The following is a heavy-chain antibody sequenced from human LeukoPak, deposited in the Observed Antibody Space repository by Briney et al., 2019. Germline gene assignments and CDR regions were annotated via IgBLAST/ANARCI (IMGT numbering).Heavy chain of an antibody. J-gene: IGHJ4*02. CDR1: GGTFSSYA. Sequence: SVKVSCKASGGTFSSYAISWVRQAPGQGLEWMGGIMPIFGTTNYAQKFQGRVTITADKSTSTAYMELRSLRSEDTAVYYCATERDPYYYDSSGDRVDYWGQGTLVTVSS. D-gene: IGHD3-22*01. V-gene: IGHV1-69*06. CDR2: IMPIFGTT. CDR3: ATERDPYYYDSSGDRVDY.